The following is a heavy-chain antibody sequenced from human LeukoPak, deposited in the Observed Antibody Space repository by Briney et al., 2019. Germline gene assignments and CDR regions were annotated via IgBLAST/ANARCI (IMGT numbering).Heavy chain of an antibody. J-gene: IGHJ5*02. Sequence: GSLVKVSCKASGGTFSSYAISWVRQAPGQGLEWMGWISAYNGNTNYAQKLQGRVTMTTDTSTSTAYMELRSLRSDDTAVYYCARDCSYYYDSSGYYYVDNWFDPWGQGTLVTVSS. V-gene: IGHV1-18*01. CDR2: ISAYNGNT. D-gene: IGHD3-22*01. CDR3: ARDCSYYYDSSGYYYVDNWFDP. CDR1: GGTFSSYA.